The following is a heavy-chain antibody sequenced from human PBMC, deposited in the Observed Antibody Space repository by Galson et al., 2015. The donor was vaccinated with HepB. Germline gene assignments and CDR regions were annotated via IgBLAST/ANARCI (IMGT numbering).Heavy chain of an antibody. CDR1: GFTFTSSA. CDR3: AADRVVPAAHHYYYYMDV. J-gene: IGHJ6*03. CDR2: IVVGSGNT. Sequence: SVKVSCKASGFTFTSSAMQWVRQARGQRLEWIGWIVVGSGNTNYAQKFQERVTITRDMSTSTAYMELSSLRSEDTAVYYCAADRVVPAAHHYYYYMDVWGKGTTVTVSS. V-gene: IGHV1-58*02. D-gene: IGHD2-2*01.